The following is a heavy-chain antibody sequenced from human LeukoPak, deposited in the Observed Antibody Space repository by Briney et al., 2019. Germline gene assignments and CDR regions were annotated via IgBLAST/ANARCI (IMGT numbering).Heavy chain of an antibody. CDR2: INPSGGST. CDR3: ARDGGPVVGGTNY. D-gene: IGHD1-26*01. J-gene: IGHJ4*02. V-gene: IGHV1-46*01. CDR1: GYTFTSHY. Sequence: ASVKVSCKASGYTFTSHYMHWVRQAPGQGLEWMGIINPSGGSTSYAQKFQGRVTMTRDMSTSTVYMELSSLRSEDTAVYYCARDGGPVVGGTNYWGQGTLVTVSS.